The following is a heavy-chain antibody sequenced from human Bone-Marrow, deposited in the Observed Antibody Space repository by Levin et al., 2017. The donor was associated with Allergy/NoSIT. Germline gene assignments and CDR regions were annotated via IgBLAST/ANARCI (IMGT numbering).Heavy chain of an antibody. CDR2: IKSKTDGGTA. V-gene: IGHV3-15*01. CDR1: GFTFTNAW. CDR3: SKLERRGGSLNYGMDG. D-gene: IGHD1-1*01. Sequence: GESLKISCAASGFTFTNAWMTWVRQVPGKGLEWVGRIKSKTDGGTADYAAPVKGRFIISRDDSRNTLYLQMTSLKTEDTALYYCSKLERRGGSLNYGMDGWGQGTTVTVSS. J-gene: IGHJ6*02.